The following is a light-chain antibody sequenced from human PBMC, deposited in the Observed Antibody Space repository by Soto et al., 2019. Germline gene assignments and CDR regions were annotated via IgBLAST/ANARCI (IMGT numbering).Light chain of an antibody. Sequence: QSVLTQPPSASGTPGQRVTISCSGSTSNIGSNSANWYQQFPGTAPKLLIYNYAQRPSGAPDRFSGSRSGTSASLAISELQSDDEAVYYCAYTVTNFLSYVFGTGTKVTVL. CDR3: AYTVTNFLSYV. CDR1: TSNIGSNS. V-gene: IGLV1-44*01. J-gene: IGLJ1*01. CDR2: NYA.